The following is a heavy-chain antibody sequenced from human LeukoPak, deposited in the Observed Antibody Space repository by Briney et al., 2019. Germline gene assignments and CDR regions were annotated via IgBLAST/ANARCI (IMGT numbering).Heavy chain of an antibody. CDR1: GGSISSSSYY. CDR3: ARILGGYFDY. Sequence: AETLSLTCTVSGGSISSSSYYWGWIRQPPGKGLEWIGSIDHSGTTFYNPSLKSRVTLSVDTSKNQISLKLSSVTAADTAVYHCARILGGYFDYWGQGTLVTVSS. D-gene: IGHD7-27*01. CDR2: IDHSGTT. V-gene: IGHV4-39*01. J-gene: IGHJ4*02.